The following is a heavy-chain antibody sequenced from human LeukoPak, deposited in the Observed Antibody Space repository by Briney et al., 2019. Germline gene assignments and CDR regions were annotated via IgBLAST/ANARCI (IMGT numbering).Heavy chain of an antibody. CDR2: INSNSGGT. J-gene: IGHJ6*03. Sequence: ASVKVSCKASGYTFTDYYMHWVRQAPGQGLEWMGRINSNSGGTNSAQKFQGRVTMTRDTSISTAYMELRSLRSDDTAVYYCARSYGDYGNYYYYMDDWGKGTTVTVSS. CDR1: GYTFTDYY. V-gene: IGHV1-2*06. D-gene: IGHD4-17*01. CDR3: ARSYGDYGNYYYYMDD.